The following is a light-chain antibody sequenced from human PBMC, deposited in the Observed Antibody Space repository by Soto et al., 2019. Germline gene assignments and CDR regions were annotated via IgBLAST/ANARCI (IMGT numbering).Light chain of an antibody. Sequence: QPGLTQPASVSWSPGQSITISCTGTSSDVGSYNLVSWYQQHPGKAPKLMIYEGSKRPSGVSNRFSGSKSGNTASLTISGLQAEDEADYYCCSYAGSSSNYVFGTGTKVTVL. J-gene: IGLJ1*01. CDR3: CSYAGSSSNYV. CDR1: SSDVGSYNL. CDR2: EGS. V-gene: IGLV2-23*01.